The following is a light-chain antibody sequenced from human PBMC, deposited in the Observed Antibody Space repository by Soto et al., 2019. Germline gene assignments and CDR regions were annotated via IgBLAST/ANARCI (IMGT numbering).Light chain of an antibody. V-gene: IGLV1-47*01. CDR3: AAWDDSLRGVL. Sequence: QSVLTQPPSASGTPGQRVTISCSGSNSNIGSNPVYWYQQLPGTAPKLVIHTNDQRPSGVPDRFSGSKSGTSATLAIRGLRSEDEADYYCAAWDDSLRGVLFGGGTKLTVL. CDR2: TND. CDR1: NSNIGSNP. J-gene: IGLJ2*01.